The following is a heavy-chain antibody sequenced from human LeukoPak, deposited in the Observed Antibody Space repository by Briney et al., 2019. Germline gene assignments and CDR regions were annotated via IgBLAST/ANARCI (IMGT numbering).Heavy chain of an antibody. CDR3: ARDYGNLVPTPLDY. V-gene: IGHV3-21*01. CDR1: GFTFSSYS. CDR2: ISSSSSYI. Sequence: PGGSLRLSCAASGFTFSSYSMNWVRQAPGKGLEWVSSISSSSSYIYYADSVKGRFTISRDNAKNSLYLQMNSLRAEDTAVYYCARDYGNLVPTPLDYWGQGTLVTVSS. J-gene: IGHJ4*02. D-gene: IGHD2-15*01.